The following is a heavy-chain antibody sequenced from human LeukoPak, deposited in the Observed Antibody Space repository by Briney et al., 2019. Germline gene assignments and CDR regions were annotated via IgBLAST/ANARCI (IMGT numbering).Heavy chain of an antibody. CDR1: GGTFSSYG. CDR2: IWYDGSNK. Sequence: TLSCKASGGTFSSYGMHWVSQAPGQGLEWVAVIWYDGSNKYYADSVKGRFTISRDTSKNTLYLQMNSLRAEDTAVYYCARDDTAMAYYYYYFGMDVRGQGTTVTVSS. V-gene: IGHV3-33*01. J-gene: IGHJ6*02. D-gene: IGHD5-18*01. CDR3: ARDDTAMAYYYYYFGMDV.